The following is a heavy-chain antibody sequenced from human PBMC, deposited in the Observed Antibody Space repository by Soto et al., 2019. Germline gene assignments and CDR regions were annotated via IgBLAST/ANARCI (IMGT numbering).Heavy chain of an antibody. CDR1: GGSISSYY. Sequence: SETLSLTCTVSGGSISSYYWSWIRQPPGKGLEWIGYIYYSGSTNYNPSLKSRVTISVDTSKNQFSLKLSSVTAADTAVYYCLIIPFRGAVAFIDYRGPGTLVTLSS. CDR3: LIIPFRGAVAFIDY. D-gene: IGHD6-19*01. V-gene: IGHV4-59*01. J-gene: IGHJ4*02. CDR2: IYYSGST.